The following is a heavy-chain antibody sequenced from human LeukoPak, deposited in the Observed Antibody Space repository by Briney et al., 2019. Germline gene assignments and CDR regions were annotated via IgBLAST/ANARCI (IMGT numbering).Heavy chain of an antibody. CDR1: GFTFSSYS. J-gene: IGHJ4*02. CDR3: ARDTGIVRGLYFDY. CDR2: ISSSSSYI. D-gene: IGHD3-10*01. Sequence: GGSLRLSCAASGFTFSSYSTNWVRQAPGKGLEWVSSISSSSSYIYYADSVKGRYTISRDNAKNSLYLQMNSLRAEDTAVYYCARDTGIVRGLYFDYWGQGTLVTVSS. V-gene: IGHV3-21*01.